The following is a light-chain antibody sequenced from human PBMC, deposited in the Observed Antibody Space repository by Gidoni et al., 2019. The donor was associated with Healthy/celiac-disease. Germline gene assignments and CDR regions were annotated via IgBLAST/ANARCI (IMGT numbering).Light chain of an antibody. CDR3: QQYNSYSPIT. V-gene: IGKV1-5*03. J-gene: IGKJ2*01. CDR2: KAS. Sequence: DIQLTQSHSTLSASVGDRVTITCRASQSLSSWWAWYQQKPGKAPKLLIYKASSLESGVPSRFSGSGSGTEFTRTSSSLQPDDFATYYCQQYNSYSPITFGQGTKLEIK. CDR1: QSLSSW.